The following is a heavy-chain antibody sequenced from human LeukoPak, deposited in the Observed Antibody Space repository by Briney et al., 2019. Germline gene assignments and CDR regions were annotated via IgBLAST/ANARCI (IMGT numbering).Heavy chain of an antibody. CDR1: GYSISSGYY. J-gene: IGHJ4*02. D-gene: IGHD2/OR15-2a*01. CDR2: IYHSGST. Sequence: SETLSLTCTVSGYSISSGYYWGWIRQPPGKGLEWIGSIYHSGSTYYNPSLKSRVTISVDTSKDQFSLKLSSVTAADTAVYYCARVYDTYYFDYWGQGTLVTVSS. V-gene: IGHV4-38-2*02. CDR3: ARVYDTYYFDY.